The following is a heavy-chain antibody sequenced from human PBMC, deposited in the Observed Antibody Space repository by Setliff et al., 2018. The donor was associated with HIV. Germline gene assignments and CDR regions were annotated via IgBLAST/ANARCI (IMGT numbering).Heavy chain of an antibody. CDR3: ARDQPTVYYTSWYDSGEYNWFDP. CDR1: GGTFSSYS. V-gene: IGHV1-69*13. Sequence: SVKVSCKASGGTFSSYSITWVRQAPGQGLEWVGGIIPIFGTTNYAQNFQGRVTISADESTSTAYMELSSLGSEDTAVYYCARDQPTVYYTSWYDSGEYNWFDPWGQGTLVTVSS. J-gene: IGHJ5*02. CDR2: IIPIFGTT. D-gene: IGHD6-13*01.